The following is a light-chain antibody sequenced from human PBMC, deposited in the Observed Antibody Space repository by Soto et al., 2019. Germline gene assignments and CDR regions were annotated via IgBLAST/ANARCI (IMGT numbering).Light chain of an antibody. CDR3: CSYEGSTTRVQ. CDR2: EVS. V-gene: IGLV2-14*01. CDR1: SSDVDTYKY. J-gene: IGLJ2*01. Sequence: QSALTQPASVSGSPGQSITISCTGTSSDVDTYKYVSWYQQHTGKAPKLMIYEVSYRPSGVSDRFSGSKSGNTASLTISGLQAEDEADYYCCSYEGSTTRVQFGGGTKLTVL.